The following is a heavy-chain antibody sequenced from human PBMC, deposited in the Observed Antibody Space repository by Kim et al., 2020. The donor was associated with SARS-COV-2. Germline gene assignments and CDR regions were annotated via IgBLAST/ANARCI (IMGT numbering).Heavy chain of an antibody. CDR3: ARGLLRWGVDY. D-gene: IGHD4-17*01. J-gene: IGHJ4*02. Sequence: GGSLRLSCAASGFTVSSNYMSWVRQAPGKGLEWVSVIYSGGSTYYADSVKGRFTISRDNSKNTLYLQMNSLRAEDPAVYYCARGLLRWGVDYWGQGTLVTVSS. V-gene: IGHV3-53*01. CDR1: GFTVSSNY. CDR2: IYSGGST.